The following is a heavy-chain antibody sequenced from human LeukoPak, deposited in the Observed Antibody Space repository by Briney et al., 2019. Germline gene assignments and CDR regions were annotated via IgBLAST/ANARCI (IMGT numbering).Heavy chain of an antibody. D-gene: IGHD6-13*01. Sequence: GTSLRLSCAASGFTFSSYGMHWVRQAPGKGLEWVALIPHDGSNKYYVDSVKGRFTISRDNAKNSLYLQINSLRAEDTAVYYCAKDCPYSSSWYGAGDYWGQGTPVTVSS. CDR2: IPHDGSNK. CDR3: AKDCPYSSSWYGAGDY. J-gene: IGHJ4*02. V-gene: IGHV3-30*18. CDR1: GFTFSSYG.